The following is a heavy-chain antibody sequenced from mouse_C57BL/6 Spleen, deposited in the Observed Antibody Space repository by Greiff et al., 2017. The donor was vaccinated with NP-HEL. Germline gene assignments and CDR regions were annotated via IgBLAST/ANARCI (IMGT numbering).Heavy chain of an antibody. CDR2: IDPETGGT. CDR3: TREGLRRYYFDY. J-gene: IGHJ2*01. D-gene: IGHD2-2*01. CDR1: GYTFTDYE. Sequence: QVQLKESGAELVRPGASVTLSCKASGYTFTDYEMHWVQQPPVHGLEWIGAIDPETGGTAYNQQFKGKAILTADKSSSTAYMELRSLTSEDSAVYYCTREGLRRYYFDYWGQGTTLTVSS. V-gene: IGHV1-15*01.